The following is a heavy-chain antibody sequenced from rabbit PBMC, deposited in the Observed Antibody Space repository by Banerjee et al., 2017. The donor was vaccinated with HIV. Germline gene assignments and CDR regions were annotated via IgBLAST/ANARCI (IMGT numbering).Heavy chain of an antibody. CDR1: GFDLNTYG. J-gene: IGHJ6*01. V-gene: IGHV1S47*01. Sequence: QEQLVESGGGLVQPGGSLKLSCKASGFDLNTYGVSWVRQAPGKGLEWIAYIDPVFSATYYATWVNGRFTISSQNAQNTVSLQMTSLTAADTATYFCVRGASSSGYYSLWGPGTLVTVS. CDR2: IDPVFSAT. CDR3: VRGASSSGYYSL. D-gene: IGHD1-1*01.